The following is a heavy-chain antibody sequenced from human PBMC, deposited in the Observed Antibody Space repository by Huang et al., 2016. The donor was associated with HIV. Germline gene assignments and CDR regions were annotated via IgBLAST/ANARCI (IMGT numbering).Heavy chain of an antibody. J-gene: IGHJ4*02. Sequence: QVQLVQSGAEVTTPGSSVKVSCKASGGTFSKYAISWVRQAPGQGLEWMGGSSPRFGTPNYARKFQGRVTITADDSTSTTYVEVSSLRSEDTALYYCARGQLGSYGDYDVLYWGQGTLVTVSS. V-gene: IGHV1-69*13. D-gene: IGHD4-17*01. CDR2: SSPRFGTP. CDR1: GGTFSKYA. CDR3: ARGQLGSYGDYDVLY.